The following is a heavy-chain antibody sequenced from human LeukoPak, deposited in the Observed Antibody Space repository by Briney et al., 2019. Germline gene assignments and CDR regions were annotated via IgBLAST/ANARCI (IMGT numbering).Heavy chain of an antibody. CDR2: ISSNGGST. CDR1: GFTFSSYA. V-gene: IGHV3-64*01. D-gene: IGHD2-21*02. CDR3: AKDKDNYCGGDCQGFDY. J-gene: IGHJ4*02. Sequence: GGSLRLSCAASGFTFSSYAMHWVRQAPGKGLEYVSAISSNGGSTYYANSVKGRFTISRDSSKNTLFLQMNSLRAEDTAFYYCAKDKDNYCGGDCQGFDYWGQGTLVTVSS.